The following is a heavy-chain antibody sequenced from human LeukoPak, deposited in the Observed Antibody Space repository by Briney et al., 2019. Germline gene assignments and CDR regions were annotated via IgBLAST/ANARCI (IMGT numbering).Heavy chain of an antibody. CDR3: ARVHKDYDFWSGYYDYYGMDV. CDR1: GFTFSSYA. J-gene: IGHJ6*02. V-gene: IGHV3-23*01. D-gene: IGHD3-3*01. Sequence: GGSLRLSCAASGFTFSSYAMSWVRQAPGKGLEWVSAISGSGGSTYYADSVKGRFTISRDSAKNSLYLQMNSLRAEDTAVYYCARVHKDYDFWSGYYDYYGMDVWGQGTTVTVSS. CDR2: ISGSGGST.